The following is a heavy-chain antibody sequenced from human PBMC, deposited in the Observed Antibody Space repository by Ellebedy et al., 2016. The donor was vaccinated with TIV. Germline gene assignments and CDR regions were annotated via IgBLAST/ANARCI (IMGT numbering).Heavy chain of an antibody. J-gene: IGHJ4*02. CDR2: IDPNSGGT. V-gene: IGHV1-2*02. D-gene: IGHD3-10*01. CDR1: GYTFTGYR. CDR3: ARDYVGSYEY. Sequence: AASVKVSCKASGYTFTGYRLDWVRQAPGQGLEWMGWIDPNSGGTHYPQKFRGRVTMTRDTSISTAYMELSSLTSDDTAVYYCARDYVGSYEYWGQGTLVAVSS.